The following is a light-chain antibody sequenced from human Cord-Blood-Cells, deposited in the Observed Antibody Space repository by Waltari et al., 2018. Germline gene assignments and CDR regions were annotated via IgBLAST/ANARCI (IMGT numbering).Light chain of an antibody. CDR2: DAA. J-gene: IGKJ4*01. Sequence: EIVLTQFPVTLSLSPGERATLSCRASQSVSSYLAWYQQKPGQAPRLLIYDAAKSATGIPARFSGSGSGTDFTLTISSLEPEDCAVYYCQQRSNWPLTFGGGTKVEIK. CDR3: QQRSNWPLT. CDR1: QSVSSY. V-gene: IGKV3-11*01.